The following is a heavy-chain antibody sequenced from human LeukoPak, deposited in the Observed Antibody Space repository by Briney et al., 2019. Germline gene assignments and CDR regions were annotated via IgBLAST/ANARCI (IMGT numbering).Heavy chain of an antibody. J-gene: IGHJ6*02. CDR3: AKDGGYFDWSTYYYYGMDV. CDR1: GFTFSSYG. D-gene: IGHD3-9*01. CDR2: ISYDGSNK. Sequence: PGGSLRLSCAASGFTFSSYGMHWVRQAPGKGLEWVAVISYDGSNKYYADSVKGRSTISRDNSKNTLYLQMNSLRAEDTAVYYCAKDGGYFDWSTYYYYGMDVWGQGTTVTVSS. V-gene: IGHV3-30*18.